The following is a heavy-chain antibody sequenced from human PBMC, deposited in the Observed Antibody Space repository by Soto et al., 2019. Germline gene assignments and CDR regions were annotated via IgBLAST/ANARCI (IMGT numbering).Heavy chain of an antibody. CDR2: ISAYNGNT. Sequence: ASVKVSCKASGYTFTSYGISWVRQAPGQGLEWMGWISAYNGNTNYAQKLQGRVTMTTDTSTSTAYMELRSLRSDDTAVYYCARDDIVVVPAAMRGVYYYYYMDVWGKGTTVTVSS. V-gene: IGHV1-18*01. J-gene: IGHJ6*03. CDR3: ARDDIVVVPAAMRGVYYYYYMDV. D-gene: IGHD2-2*01. CDR1: GYTFTSYG.